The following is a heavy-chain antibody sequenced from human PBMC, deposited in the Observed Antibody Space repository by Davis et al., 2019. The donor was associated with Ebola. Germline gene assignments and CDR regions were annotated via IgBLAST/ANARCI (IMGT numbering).Heavy chain of an antibody. J-gene: IGHJ4*02. V-gene: IGHV3-48*03. CDR2: INIGGDIV. CDR3: ARRRYDSSGYYYPDY. CDR1: GFTFTTYE. Sequence: GGSLRLSCAVSGFTFTTYEMNWVRQAPGKGLEWVSYINIGGDIVYYADSVKGRFTIPRDDARNSLYLQMNSLRVEDTALYYCARRRYDSSGYYYPDYWGQGTLVTVSS. D-gene: IGHD3-22*01.